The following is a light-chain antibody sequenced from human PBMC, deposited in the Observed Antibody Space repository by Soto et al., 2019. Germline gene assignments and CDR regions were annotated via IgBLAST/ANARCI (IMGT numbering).Light chain of an antibody. Sequence: QSALTQPPSASGTPGQRVTISCSGSSSNIGSDFVYWYKQLPGTAPKLLIYHNYQRPSGVPDRFSGSKSGTSGSLAISDLRSEDEGDDYCSAWDDSLSVYVFGAGTKLTVL. CDR2: HNY. V-gene: IGLV1-47*01. CDR1: SSNIGSDF. CDR3: SAWDDSLSVYV. J-gene: IGLJ1*01.